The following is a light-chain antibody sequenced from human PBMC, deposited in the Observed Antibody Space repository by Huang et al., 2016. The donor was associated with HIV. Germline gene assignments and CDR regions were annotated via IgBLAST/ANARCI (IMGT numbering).Light chain of an antibody. CDR1: QSLFFSSNKRSY. V-gene: IGKV4-1*01. J-gene: IGKJ4*01. CDR2: WAS. CDR3: QQYYHNPLT. Sequence: DIVMTQSPASLTVSLGERATINCRSSQSLFFSSNKRSYLAWYQKKPGQPPKLVISWASARETGVPDRFSGSGSETHFTLTINSLQAEDVAVYYCQQYYHNPLTFGGGTKVEI.